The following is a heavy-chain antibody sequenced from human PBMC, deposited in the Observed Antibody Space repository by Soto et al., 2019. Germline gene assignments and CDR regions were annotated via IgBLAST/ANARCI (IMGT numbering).Heavy chain of an antibody. V-gene: IGHV3-30-3*01. Sequence: QVQLVESGGGVVQPGRSLRLSCAASGFTFSSYAMHWVRQAPGKGLEWVAIISYDGSNIYYAGSVKGRFTISRDNSKNTLYLQMNSLGAEDTAVYYCARDRGYLKDPFDYWGQGTLVTVSS. CDR2: ISYDGSNI. CDR1: GFTFSSYA. D-gene: IGHD2-15*01. CDR3: ARDRGYLKDPFDY. J-gene: IGHJ4*02.